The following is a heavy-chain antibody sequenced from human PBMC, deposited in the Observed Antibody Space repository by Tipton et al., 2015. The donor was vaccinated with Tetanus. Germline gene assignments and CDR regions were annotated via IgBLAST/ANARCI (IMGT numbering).Heavy chain of an antibody. CDR1: GGTFSSYA. CDR3: ARAVCSGGSCYSHDAFDI. J-gene: IGHJ3*02. D-gene: IGHD2-15*01. CDR2: IIPIFGTA. V-gene: IGHV1-69*06. Sequence: QMQLVQSGAEVKKPGSSVKVSCKASGGTFSSYAISWVRQAPGQGLEWMGGIIPIFGTANYAQKFQGRVTITADKSTSTAYMELSSLRSEDTAVYYCARAVCSGGSCYSHDAFDIWGQGTMVTVSS.